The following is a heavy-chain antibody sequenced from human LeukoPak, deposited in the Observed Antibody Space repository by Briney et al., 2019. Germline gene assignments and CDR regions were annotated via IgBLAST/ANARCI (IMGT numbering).Heavy chain of an antibody. CDR2: IYHSGPT. D-gene: IGHD3-22*01. J-gene: IGHJ4*02. Sequence: SETLSLTRAVSGGSISSGGYSWSWIRHPPGKGLVWVGYIYHSGPTYSTPSLNSPVTISVDRTKNQLSMYLLSVTAAATAVYYCARYDYYDSSRYSYWGQGTLVTVSS. CDR3: ARYDYYDSSRYSY. V-gene: IGHV4-30-2*01. CDR1: GGSISSGGYS.